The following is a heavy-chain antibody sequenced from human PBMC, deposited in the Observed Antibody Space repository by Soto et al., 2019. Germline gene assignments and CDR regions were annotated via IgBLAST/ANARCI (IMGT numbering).Heavy chain of an antibody. CDR2: IIPIFGTA. D-gene: IGHD3-10*01. Sequence: SVKVSCKASGGTFSSYAISWVRQAPGQGLEWMGGIIPIFGTANYAQKFQGRVTITADESTSTAYMELSSLRSEDTAVYYCAKGFLYGSGSRYYYYYGMDVWGQGTTVTVSS. J-gene: IGHJ6*02. V-gene: IGHV1-69*13. CDR3: AKGFLYGSGSRYYYYYGMDV. CDR1: GGTFSSYA.